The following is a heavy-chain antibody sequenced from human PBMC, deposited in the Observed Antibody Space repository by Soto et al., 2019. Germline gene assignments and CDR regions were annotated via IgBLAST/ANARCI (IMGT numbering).Heavy chain of an antibody. V-gene: IGHV3-48*01. Sequence: PGGSLRLSCAASGFTFSSYSMNWVRQAPGKGLEWVSYISSSSSTIYYADSVKGRFTIPRDNSQNTLYLQMNSLRAEDTAVYYCAKDGDDSRPPDACDMWGQGTMVTVSS. D-gene: IGHD3-22*01. CDR2: ISSSSSTI. CDR1: GFTFSSYS. CDR3: AKDGDDSRPPDACDM. J-gene: IGHJ3*02.